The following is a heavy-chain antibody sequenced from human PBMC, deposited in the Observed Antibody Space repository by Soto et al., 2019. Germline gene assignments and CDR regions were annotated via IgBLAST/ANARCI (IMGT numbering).Heavy chain of an antibody. Sequence: GGSLRLSCAASGFTVSSNYMSWVRQAPGKGLEWVSVIYSGGSTYHADSVKGRFTISRDNSKNTLYLQMNSLRAEDTAVYYCAREAGSGWFDPWGQGTLVTVSS. V-gene: IGHV3-53*01. J-gene: IGHJ5*02. D-gene: IGHD6-19*01. CDR1: GFTVSSNY. CDR3: AREAGSGWFDP. CDR2: IYSGGST.